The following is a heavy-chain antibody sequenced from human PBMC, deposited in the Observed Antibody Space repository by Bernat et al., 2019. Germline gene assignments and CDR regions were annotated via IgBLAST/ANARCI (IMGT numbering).Heavy chain of an antibody. CDR2: IYPGDSDT. V-gene: IGHV5-51*01. D-gene: IGHD4-11*01. Sequence: EVQLVQSGAEVKKPGESLKISCKGSGYSFTSYWIGWVRQMPGKGLEWMGIIYPGDSDTRYSPSFQGQVTISADKSISTAYLQWSSLKASDTAMYYCVTTVTTDHTEGYYYYMDVWGKGTTVTVSS. CDR1: GYSFTSYW. CDR3: VTTVTTDHTEGYYYYMDV. J-gene: IGHJ6*03.